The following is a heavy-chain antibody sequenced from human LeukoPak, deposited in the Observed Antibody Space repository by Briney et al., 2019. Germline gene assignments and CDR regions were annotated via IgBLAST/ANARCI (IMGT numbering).Heavy chain of an antibody. D-gene: IGHD3-22*01. Sequence: SSETLSLTCTVSGGSISSSSYYWGWIRQPPWKGLEWIGSIYYSGSTYYNPSLKSRVTISVDTSKNQFSLKLSSVTAADTAVYYCARRVVEDTYYYDSSGYSYYFDYWGQGTLVTVSS. CDR2: IYYSGST. J-gene: IGHJ4*02. V-gene: IGHV4-39*01. CDR1: GGSISSSSYY. CDR3: ARRVVEDTYYYDSSGYSYYFDY.